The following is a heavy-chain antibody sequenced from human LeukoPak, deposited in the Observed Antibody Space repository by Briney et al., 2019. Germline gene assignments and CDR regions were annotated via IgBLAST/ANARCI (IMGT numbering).Heavy chain of an antibody. J-gene: IGHJ4*02. CDR2: IYYTGNT. CDR3: ARPHWRAVALGG. Sequence: SETLSLTCTVSGVSISSSNSYWGWIRQPPGKGLEWIGSIYYTGNTYYNASLKSRVTISVDTSKNQFSLKLSSVTAADTAVYYCARPHWRAVALGGWGQGTLVTVSS. D-gene: IGHD6-19*01. V-gene: IGHV4-39*07. CDR1: GVSISSSNSY.